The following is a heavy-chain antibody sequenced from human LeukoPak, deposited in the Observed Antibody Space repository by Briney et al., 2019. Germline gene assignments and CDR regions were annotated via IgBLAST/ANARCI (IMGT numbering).Heavy chain of an antibody. V-gene: IGHV1-3*01. Sequence: ASVKVSCKASGYTFTSYAIHWVRQAPGQRLEWMGWISAGNGNTKYSQNFQGRVTFISNTSATTAFMELSSLRSEDAAVYYCARDSGSGSNDYWGQGTLVTVSS. J-gene: IGHJ4*02. CDR3: ARDSGSGSNDY. CDR2: ISAGNGNT. CDR1: GYTFTSYA. D-gene: IGHD1-26*01.